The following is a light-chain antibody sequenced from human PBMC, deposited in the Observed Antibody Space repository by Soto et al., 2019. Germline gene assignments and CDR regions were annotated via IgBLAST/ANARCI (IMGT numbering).Light chain of an antibody. CDR1: SSDVGGYNY. V-gene: IGLV2-14*01. J-gene: IGLJ2*01. Sequence: SALTQPASVSGSPGQSITISCTGTSSDVGGYNYVSWYQQHPGKAPKLMIYDVSNRPSGVSNRFSGSKSGNTASLTISGLQAEDEADYYCSSYTSSSTRVFGGGTKLTGL. CDR2: DVS. CDR3: SSYTSSSTRV.